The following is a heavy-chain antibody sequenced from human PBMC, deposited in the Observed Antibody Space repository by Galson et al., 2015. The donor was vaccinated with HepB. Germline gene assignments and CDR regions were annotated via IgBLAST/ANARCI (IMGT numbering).Heavy chain of an antibody. V-gene: IGHV4-59*01. CDR1: GGSISSYY. D-gene: IGHD2-15*01. CDR2: IYYSGST. CDR3: ARGYCSGGSCYRFDY. Sequence: ETLSLTCTVSGGSISSYYWSWIRQPPGKGLEWIGYIYYSGSTNYNPSLKGRVTISVDTSKNQFSLKLSSVTAADTAVYYCARGYCSGGSCYRFDYWGQGTLVTVSS. J-gene: IGHJ4*02.